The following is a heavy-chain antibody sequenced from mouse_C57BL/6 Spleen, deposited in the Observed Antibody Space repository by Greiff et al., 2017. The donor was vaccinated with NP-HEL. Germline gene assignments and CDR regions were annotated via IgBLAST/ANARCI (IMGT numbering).Heavy chain of an antibody. J-gene: IGHJ4*01. CDR1: GYTFTDYN. CDR2: INPNNGGT. D-gene: IGHD2-10*01. V-gene: IGHV1-22*01. Sequence: VQLQQSGPELVKPGASVKMSCKASGYTFTDYNMHWVQQSHGKSLEWIGYINPNNGGTSYNQKFQGTATLTVNKSSSTAYMELRSLTSEDSAVYYCARPYYDNSYAMDYWGQGTSVTVSS. CDR3: ARPYYDNSYAMDY.